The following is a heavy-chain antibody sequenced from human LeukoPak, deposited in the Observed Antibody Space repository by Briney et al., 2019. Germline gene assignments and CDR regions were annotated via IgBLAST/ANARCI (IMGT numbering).Heavy chain of an antibody. Sequence: SVKVSCKASGGVFTTYAISWVRQAPGQGLEWMGSIIPFLGTTNYAQKFQGGVTITADEPTRTAYMELTYVRSDDTAVYYCTIIPNVILFTHYFEYWGQGTLVTVSS. J-gene: IGHJ4*02. D-gene: IGHD2-21*01. CDR3: TIIPNVILFTHYFEY. CDR1: GGVFTTYA. CDR2: IIPFLGTT. V-gene: IGHV1-69*11.